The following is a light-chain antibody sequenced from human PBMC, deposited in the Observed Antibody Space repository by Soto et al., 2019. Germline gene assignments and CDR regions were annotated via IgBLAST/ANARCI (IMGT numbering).Light chain of an antibody. CDR3: KSYAGSNTYV. CDR2: EVV. J-gene: IGLJ7*01. Sequence: QLVLTQPPSASGSPGQSVTISCTGTKNDIGVYDFVSWYQHHPGKAPRLIIYEVVQRPSGVPDRFSGSKSGNTASLTVSGLQAADEGDYFCKSYAGSNTYVFGSGTQLTVL. V-gene: IGLV2-8*01. CDR1: KNDIGVYDF.